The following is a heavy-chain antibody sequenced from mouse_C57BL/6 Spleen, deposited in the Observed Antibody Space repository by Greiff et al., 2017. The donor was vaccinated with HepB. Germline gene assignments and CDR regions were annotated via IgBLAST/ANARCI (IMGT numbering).Heavy chain of an antibody. CDR2: IYPRSGNT. V-gene: IGHV1-81*01. Sequence: QVQLKQSGAELARPGASVKLSCKASGYTFTSYGISWVKQRTGQGLEWIGEIYPRSGNTYYNEKFKGKATLTADKSSSTAYMELRSLTSEDSAVYFCARDDGYYDWGQGTTLTVSS. J-gene: IGHJ2*01. CDR1: GYTFTSYG. CDR3: ARDDGYYD. D-gene: IGHD2-3*01.